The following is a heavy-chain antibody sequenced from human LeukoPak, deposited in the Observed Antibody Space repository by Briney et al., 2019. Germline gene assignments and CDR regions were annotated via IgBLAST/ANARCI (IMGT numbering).Heavy chain of an antibody. CDR2: ISYDGSNK. V-gene: IGHV3-30*04. Sequence: GGSLRLSCAASGVTFSSYAMHWVRQAPGKGLEWVAVISYDGSNKYYADSVKGRFPITRDNSKNTLYLQMNSLRAEDTAVYYCARDLGAANSENWFDPWGQGTLVTVSS. D-gene: IGHD1-26*01. CDR3: ARDLGAANSENWFDP. J-gene: IGHJ5*02. CDR1: GVTFSSYA.